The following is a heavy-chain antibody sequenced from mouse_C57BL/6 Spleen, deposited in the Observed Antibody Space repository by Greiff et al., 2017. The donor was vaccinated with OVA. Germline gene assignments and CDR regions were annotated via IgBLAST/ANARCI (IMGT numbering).Heavy chain of an antibody. CDR2: IRLKSDNYAT. CDR1: GFTFSNYW. J-gene: IGHJ3*01. V-gene: IGHV6-3*01. CDR3: TDYSLAY. Sequence: EVMLVESGGGLVQPGGSLKLSCVASGFTFSNYWMNWVRQSPEKGLEWVAQIRLKSDNYATHYAESVKGRFTISRDESKSSVYLQMNNLRAEDTGIYYCTDYSLAYWGQGTLVTVSA. D-gene: IGHD2-12*01.